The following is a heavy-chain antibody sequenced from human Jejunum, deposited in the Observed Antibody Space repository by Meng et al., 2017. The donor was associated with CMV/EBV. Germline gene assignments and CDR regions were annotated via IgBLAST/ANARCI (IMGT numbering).Heavy chain of an antibody. CDR1: SSNDW. J-gene: IGHJ4*02. V-gene: IGHV4-4*02. CDR2: IYHSGST. D-gene: IGHD2/OR15-2a*01. Sequence: SSNDWWSWVRQPPAKGLEWIGEIYHSGSTNYNPSLKSRVAISVDKSRNQFSLHLSSMTAADTAVYYCAVNGGYASEYYTPGDYYFDSWGQGTLVTVSS. CDR3: AVNGGYASEYYTPGDYYFDS.